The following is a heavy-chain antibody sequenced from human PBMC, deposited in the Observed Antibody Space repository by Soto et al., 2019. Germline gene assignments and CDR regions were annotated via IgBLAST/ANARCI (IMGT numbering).Heavy chain of an antibody. CDR2: IWYDGSNK. V-gene: IGHV3-33*01. J-gene: IGHJ6*02. CDR1: GFTFSSYG. CDR3: ARDGLEYQLLFAAYYYYYGMDV. Sequence: GGSLRLSCAASGFTFSSYGMHWVRQAPGKGLEWVAVIWYDGSNKYYADSVKGRFTISRDNSKNTLYLQMNSLRAEDTAVYYCARDGLEYQLLFAAYYYYYGMDVWGQGTTVTVSS. D-gene: IGHD2-2*01.